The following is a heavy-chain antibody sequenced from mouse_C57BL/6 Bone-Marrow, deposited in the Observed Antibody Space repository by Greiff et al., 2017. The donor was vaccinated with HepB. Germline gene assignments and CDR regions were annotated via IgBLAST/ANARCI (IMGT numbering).Heavy chain of an antibody. V-gene: IGHV1-59*01. CDR1: GYTFTSYW. J-gene: IGHJ3*01. CDR2: IDPSDSYT. D-gene: IGHD3-1*01. Sequence: QVQLQQPGAELVRPGTSVKLSYKASGYTFTSYWMHWVKQRPGQGLEWIGVIDPSDSYTNYNQKFKGKATLTVDTASSTAYMQLSSLTSEDSAVYSCASSGVYCGQGTLVTVSA. CDR3: ASSGVY.